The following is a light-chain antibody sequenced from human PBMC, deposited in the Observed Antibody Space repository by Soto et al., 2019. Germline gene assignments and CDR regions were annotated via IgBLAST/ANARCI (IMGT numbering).Light chain of an antibody. Sequence: QSVLTQPPSASGTPGQRVTISCSGSSSNIGSNYVYWYQQLPGTAPKLLIYRNNQRPSGVPDRFSGSKSGTSASLAISGLRSEDEADYYCAAWDDSLSGNVVFGGGTKLPVL. CDR2: RNN. CDR1: SSNIGSNY. V-gene: IGLV1-47*01. J-gene: IGLJ2*01. CDR3: AAWDDSLSGNVV.